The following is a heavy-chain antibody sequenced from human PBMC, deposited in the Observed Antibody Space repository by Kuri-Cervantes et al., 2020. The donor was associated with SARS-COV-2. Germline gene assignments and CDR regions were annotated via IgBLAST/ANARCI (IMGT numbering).Heavy chain of an antibody. CDR3: AKATLRYFDGGMDA. J-gene: IGHJ6*02. CDR2: ISSSSSTI. Sequence: GESLKISCAASGFTFSSYSMNWVRQAPGKGLEWVSYISSSSSTIYYADSVKGRFTISRDNAKNTLFLQMNSLRAGDTAVYYCAKATLRYFDGGMDAWGQGTTVTVSS. CDR1: GFTFSSYS. V-gene: IGHV3-48*01. D-gene: IGHD3-9*01.